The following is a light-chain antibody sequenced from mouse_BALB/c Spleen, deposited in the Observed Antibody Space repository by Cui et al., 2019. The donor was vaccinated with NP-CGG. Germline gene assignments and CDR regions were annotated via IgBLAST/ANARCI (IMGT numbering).Light chain of an antibody. V-gene: IGLV1*01. Sequence: AVVTQGCSLTTLPGETVTLTCRSSTGAVTTSNYANWVQEKPDHLFTGLIGGTNNRAPGVPARFSGSLIGDKAALTITGAQTEDEAIYFCALWYSNHWVFGGGTKLTVL. J-gene: IGLJ1*01. CDR1: TGAVTTSNY. CDR2: GTN. CDR3: ALWYSNHWV.